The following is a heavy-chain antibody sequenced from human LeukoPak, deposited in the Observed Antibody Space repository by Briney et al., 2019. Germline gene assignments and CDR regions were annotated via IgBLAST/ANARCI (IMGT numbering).Heavy chain of an antibody. D-gene: IGHD4-17*01. Sequence: GGSLRLSCAASGFTFSSYAMSWVRQAPGKGLEWVSAISGSGDSTYYADSVKGRFTISRDNSKNTLYLQMNSLRAEDTAVYYCAKVQGDYVVYYYYGMDVWGQGTTVTVSS. CDR1: GFTFSSYA. CDR3: AKVQGDYVVYYYYGMDV. J-gene: IGHJ6*02. CDR2: ISGSGDST. V-gene: IGHV3-23*01.